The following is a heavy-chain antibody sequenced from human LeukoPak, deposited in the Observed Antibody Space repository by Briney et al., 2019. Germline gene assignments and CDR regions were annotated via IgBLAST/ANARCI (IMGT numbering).Heavy chain of an antibody. J-gene: IGHJ4*02. CDR3: ARDAEYSSSRFLDY. D-gene: IGHD6-6*01. Sequence: GGSLRLSCSASGFTFSTYNMSWVRQAPGKGLEWVSDISSSSSYIYYADSVKGRFTISRDNARNLLYLRMNSLRAEDTAVYYCARDAEYSSSRFLDYWGQGTLVTVSS. CDR1: GFTFSTYN. CDR2: ISSSSSYI. V-gene: IGHV3-21*05.